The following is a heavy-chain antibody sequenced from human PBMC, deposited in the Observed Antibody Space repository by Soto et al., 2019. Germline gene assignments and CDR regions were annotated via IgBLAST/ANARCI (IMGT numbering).Heavy chain of an antibody. CDR2: IDPSDSQT. D-gene: IGHD3-22*01. CDR3: ARQVYDSDTGPNFQYYFDS. V-gene: IGHV5-10-1*01. Sequence: GESLKISCKGSGYSFAGYWITWVRQKPGKGLEWMGRIDPSDSQTYYSPSFRGHVTISATKSITTVFLQWSSLRASDTAMYYCARQVYDSDTGPNFQYYFDSWGQGTPVTVSS. CDR1: GYSFAGYW. J-gene: IGHJ4*02.